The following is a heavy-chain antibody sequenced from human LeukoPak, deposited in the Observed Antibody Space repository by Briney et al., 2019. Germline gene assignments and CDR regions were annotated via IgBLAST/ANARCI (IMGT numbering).Heavy chain of an antibody. CDR3: AKVPPYDSTLPGNY. CDR1: GFTFSSYG. J-gene: IGHJ4*02. CDR2: ISYDGSNK. V-gene: IGHV3-30*02. Sequence: GGSLRLSCAASGFTFSSYGMHWVRQAPGKGLEWVAVISYDGSNKYYADSVKGRFTVSRDNSKNTLYLQMNSLRAEDTAVYYCAKVPPYDSTLPGNYWGQGTLVTVSS. D-gene: IGHD3-22*01.